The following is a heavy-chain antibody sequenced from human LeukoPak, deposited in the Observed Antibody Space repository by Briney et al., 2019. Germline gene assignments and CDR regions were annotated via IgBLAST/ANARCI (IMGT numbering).Heavy chain of an antibody. J-gene: IGHJ4*02. CDR3: ARDSGYYGSGSYSTPFDY. D-gene: IGHD3-10*01. V-gene: IGHV4-59*12. Sequence: SETLSLTCTVSGGSISSYYWSWIRQPPGKGLEWIGYIYYSGSTNYNPSLKSRVTISVDTSKNQFSLKLSSVTAADTAVYYCARDSGYYGSGSYSTPFDYWGQGTLVTVSS. CDR1: GGSISSYY. CDR2: IYYSGST.